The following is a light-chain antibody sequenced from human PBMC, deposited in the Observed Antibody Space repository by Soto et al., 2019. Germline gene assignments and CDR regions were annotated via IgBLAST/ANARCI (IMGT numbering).Light chain of an antibody. CDR1: QDIRSD. Sequence: DIQMTQSPSSLSASVGDRVTITCRASQDIRSDLGWFQQKPGKAPKRLIYAASTLESGVPSRFSGSRSGTDFTLTISSLQPEDFATYYCQHADSFPLITFGQGTRLDIK. V-gene: IGKV1-17*01. J-gene: IGKJ5*01. CDR3: QHADSFPLIT. CDR2: AAS.